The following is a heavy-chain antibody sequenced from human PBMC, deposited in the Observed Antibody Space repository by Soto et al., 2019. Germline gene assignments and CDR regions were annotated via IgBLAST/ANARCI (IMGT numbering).Heavy chain of an antibody. D-gene: IGHD5-18*01. Sequence: ASVKVSCKASGYTFTSYAMHWVRQAPGQRLEWMGWINAGNGNTKYSQKFQGRVTITRDTSASTAYMELSSLRSEDTAAYYCVVPGYSYGWDGAFXIWSQVTMVTVSS. J-gene: IGHJ3*02. CDR1: GYTFTSYA. CDR3: VVPGYSYGWDGAFXI. CDR2: INAGNGNT. V-gene: IGHV1-3*01.